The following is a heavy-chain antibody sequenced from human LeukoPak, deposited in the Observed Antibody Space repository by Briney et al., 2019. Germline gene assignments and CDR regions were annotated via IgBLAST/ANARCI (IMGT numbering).Heavy chain of an antibody. J-gene: IGHJ6*02. Sequence: GGSLRLSCAASGFNFGDYYMSWIRQAPGKELEWVSYISSSGTTIFYADSVKGRFTISRDNAKNTLYLQMNSLRAEDTAVYYCARDMLRGMDVWGQGTTVTVSS. CDR1: GFNFGDYY. CDR3: ARDMLRGMDV. D-gene: IGHD2-8*01. CDR2: ISSSGTTI. V-gene: IGHV3-11*01.